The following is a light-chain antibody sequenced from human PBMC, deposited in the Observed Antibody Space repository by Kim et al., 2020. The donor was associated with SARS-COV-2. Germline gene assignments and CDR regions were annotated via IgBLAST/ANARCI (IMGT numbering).Light chain of an antibody. CDR3: QQFGGSPPIT. J-gene: IGKJ5*01. CDR2: GAS. Sequence: AGESEAFDCRASERDDSRKLAGDQQKPGQAPRRLIVGASSRATGSPDRFSGRGAGKDFTLSISRLEPADYAVYYCQQFGGSPPITFGQGTRLEIK. CDR1: ERDDSRK. V-gene: IGKV3-20*01.